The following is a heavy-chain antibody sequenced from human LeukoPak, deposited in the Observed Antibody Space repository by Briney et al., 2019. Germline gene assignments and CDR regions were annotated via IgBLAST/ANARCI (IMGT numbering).Heavy chain of an antibody. Sequence: PSETLSLTCAVSGGSISSSSYYWGWIRQPPGKGLEWIGSIYYGGSTYYNPSLKSRVTISVDTSKNRFSLKLSSVTAADTAVYYCARQLGYCSGGSCPPPRYYYYGMDVWGKGTTVTVSS. CDR1: GGSISSSSYY. D-gene: IGHD2-15*01. CDR3: ARQLGYCSGGSCPPPRYYYYGMDV. V-gene: IGHV4-39*07. J-gene: IGHJ6*04. CDR2: IYYGGST.